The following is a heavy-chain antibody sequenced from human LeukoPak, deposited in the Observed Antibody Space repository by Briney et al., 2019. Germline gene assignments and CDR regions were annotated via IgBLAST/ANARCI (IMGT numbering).Heavy chain of an antibody. CDR2: IYYSGST. V-gene: IGHV4-59*08. CDR3: ARAAYYLYYFDY. D-gene: IGHD3-10*01. Sequence: SETLSLTCTVSGGSISSYYWSWIRQPPGKGLEWIGYIYYSGSTNYNPSLKSRVTISVDTSKNQFSLKLSSVTAADTAVYYCARAAYYLYYFDYWGQGTLVTVSS. CDR1: GGSISSYY. J-gene: IGHJ4*02.